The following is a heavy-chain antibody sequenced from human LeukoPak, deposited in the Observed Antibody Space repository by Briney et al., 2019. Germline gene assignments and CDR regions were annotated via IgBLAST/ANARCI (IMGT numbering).Heavy chain of an antibody. CDR1: GFTFSSYA. V-gene: IGHV3-30*04. J-gene: IGHJ4*02. D-gene: IGHD6-19*01. Sequence: GESLRLSCAASGFTFSSYAMHWVRQAPGKGLEWVAVISYDGSNKYYADSVKGRFTISRDNSKNTLYLQMNSLRAEDTAVYYCAREGSGWSVDYWGQGTLVTVSS. CDR2: ISYDGSNK. CDR3: AREGSGWSVDY.